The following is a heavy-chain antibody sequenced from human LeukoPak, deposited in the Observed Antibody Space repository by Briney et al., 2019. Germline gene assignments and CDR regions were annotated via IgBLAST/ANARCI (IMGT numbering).Heavy chain of an antibody. Sequence: HPGGSLRLSCAASGFTFSSYAMSWVRQAPGKGLEWVSAISGSGGSTYYADSVKGRYTISRDNSKNTLYLQMNSLRAEDTAVYYCLLFYYYYGMDVWGKGTTVTVSS. V-gene: IGHV3-23*01. CDR2: ISGSGGST. J-gene: IGHJ6*04. CDR1: GFTFSSYA. D-gene: IGHD2-21*02. CDR3: LLFYYYYGMDV.